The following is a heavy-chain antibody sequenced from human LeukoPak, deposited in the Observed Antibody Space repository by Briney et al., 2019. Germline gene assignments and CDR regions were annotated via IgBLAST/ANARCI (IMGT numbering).Heavy chain of an antibody. J-gene: IGHJ6*02. CDR1: GYTFTSYG. CDR3: ARLFGELLAYYYYGMDV. CDR2: ISAYNGNT. V-gene: IGHV1-18*01. D-gene: IGHD1-26*01. Sequence: ASVKVSCKASGYTFTSYGISWVRQAPGQGLEWMGWISAYNGNTNYAQKLQGRGTMTTDTSTSTAYMELRSLRSDDTAVYYCARLFGELLAYYYYGMDVWGQGTTVTVSS.